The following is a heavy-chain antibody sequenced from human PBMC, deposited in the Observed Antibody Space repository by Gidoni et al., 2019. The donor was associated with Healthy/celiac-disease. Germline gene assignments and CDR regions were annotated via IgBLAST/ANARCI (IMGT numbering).Heavy chain of an antibody. CDR2: ISSSSSYI. CDR1: GFTFSSYS. D-gene: IGHD6-13*01. Sequence: EVQLVESGGGLVKPGGSLRLSCAASGFTFSSYSMNWVRQAPGKGLEWVSSISSSSSYIYYADSVKGRFTISRDNAKNSLYLQMNSLRAEDTAVYYCARGILRCPQLVPSCWFDPWGQGTLVTVSS. J-gene: IGHJ5*02. V-gene: IGHV3-21*01. CDR3: ARGILRCPQLVPSCWFDP.